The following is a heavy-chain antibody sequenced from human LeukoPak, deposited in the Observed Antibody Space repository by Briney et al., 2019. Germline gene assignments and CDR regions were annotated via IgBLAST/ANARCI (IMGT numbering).Heavy chain of an antibody. V-gene: IGHV3-21*01. CDR2: ISSSSYI. J-gene: IGHJ3*02. CDR3: ARALPSPLYSGSYADAFDI. D-gene: IGHD1-26*01. CDR1: GFTFSSYS. Sequence: GGSLRLSCAASGFTFSSYSMNWVRQAPGKGLEWVSSISSSSYIYYADSVKGRFTISRDNAKNSLYLQMNSLRAEDTAVYYCARALPSPLYSGSYADAFDIWGQGTMVTVSS.